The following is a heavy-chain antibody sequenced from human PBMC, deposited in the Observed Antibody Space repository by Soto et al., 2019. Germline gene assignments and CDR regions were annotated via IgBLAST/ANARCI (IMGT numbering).Heavy chain of an antibody. CDR1: GGSISSGDYY. CDR3: ARDRLMATAGTARHYFGLDV. CDR2: IYYSGST. D-gene: IGHD5-18*01. Sequence: SETLSLTCTVSGGSISSGDYYWGWIRQPPGKGLEWIGYIYYSGSTYYNPSLKSRLTISVDTSKNQFPLNLSSVTAADTAVYYCARDRLMATAGTARHYFGLDVWGQGTTVTVSS. J-gene: IGHJ6*02. V-gene: IGHV4-30-4*01.